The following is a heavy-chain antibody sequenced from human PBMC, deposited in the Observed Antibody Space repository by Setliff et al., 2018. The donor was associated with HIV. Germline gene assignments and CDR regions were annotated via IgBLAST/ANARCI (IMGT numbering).Heavy chain of an antibody. CDR2: IHTEQCFP. CDR3: AVDRHAFDI. D-gene: IGHD5-12*01. J-gene: IGHJ3*02. Sequence: GASVKVSCKASGYSFINYAINWLRQAPGRGLEWMGWIHTEQCFPMYAQGFTGRFVFSLDPSVNTAYLQINSLTPDDGGVYYCAVDRHAFDIWGQGTGGTVS. CDR1: GYSFINYA. V-gene: IGHV7-4-1*02.